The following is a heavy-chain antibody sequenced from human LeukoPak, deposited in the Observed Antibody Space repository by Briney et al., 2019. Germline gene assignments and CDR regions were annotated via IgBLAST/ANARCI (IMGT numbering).Heavy chain of an antibody. D-gene: IGHD4-17*01. V-gene: IGHV4-30-2*01. CDR1: GGSISSGGYS. CDR2: IYHSGST. CDR3: ARVSSDYGDRRDAFDI. Sequence: PSQTLSLTCAVSGGSISSGGYSWSWIRQPPGKGLEWIGYIYHSGSTYYNPSLKSRVTISVDRSKNQFSLKLSSVTAADTAVYYCARVSSDYGDRRDAFDIWGQGTMVTVPS. J-gene: IGHJ3*02.